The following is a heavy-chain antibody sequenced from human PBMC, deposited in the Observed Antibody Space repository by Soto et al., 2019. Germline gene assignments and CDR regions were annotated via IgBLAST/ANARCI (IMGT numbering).Heavy chain of an antibody. CDR1: GYTFTSYG. Sequence: QVQLVQSGPEVKKPGASVKVSCKTSGYTFTSYGIAWVRQAPGQGLEWMGWISTYKGTTNYAQKFQGRVTMTTDTSTSTAYMELRSLRSDDTAVYYCATRSPAFDYWGQGTLVTVSS. J-gene: IGHJ4*02. CDR3: ATRSPAFDY. V-gene: IGHV1-18*01. CDR2: ISTYKGTT.